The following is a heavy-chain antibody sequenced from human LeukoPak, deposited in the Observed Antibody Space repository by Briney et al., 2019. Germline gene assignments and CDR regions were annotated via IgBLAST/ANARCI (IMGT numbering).Heavy chain of an antibody. CDR2: IYYSGST. J-gene: IGHJ4*02. V-gene: IGHV4-59*01. Sequence: SETLSLTCTVSGSSISSYYWSWIRQPPGKGLEWIGYIYYSGSTNYNPSLKSRVTISVDTSKNQFSLKLSSVTAADTAVYYCARDRRYSSGWYGIDYWGQGTLVTVSS. CDR3: ARDRRYSSGWYGIDY. CDR1: GSSISSYY. D-gene: IGHD6-19*01.